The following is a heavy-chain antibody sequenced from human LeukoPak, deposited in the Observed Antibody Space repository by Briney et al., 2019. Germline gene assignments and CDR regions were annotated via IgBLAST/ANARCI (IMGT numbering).Heavy chain of an antibody. J-gene: IGHJ4*02. Sequence: PGRSLRLSCAASGFTFSSYAMHWVRQAPGKGLEWVAVISYDGGNKYYADSVKGRFTISRDNSKNTLYLQMNSLRAEDTAVYYCARDSHQSSDYWGQGTLVTVSS. V-gene: IGHV3-30-3*01. CDR1: GFTFSSYA. CDR2: ISYDGGNK. D-gene: IGHD6-6*01. CDR3: ARDSHQSSDY.